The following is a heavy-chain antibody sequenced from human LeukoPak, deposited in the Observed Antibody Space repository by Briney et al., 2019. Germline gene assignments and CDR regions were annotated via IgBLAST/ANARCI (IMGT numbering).Heavy chain of an antibody. CDR1: GYSISSGYY. V-gene: IGHV4-61*01. CDR2: IYYSGST. J-gene: IGHJ6*03. Sequence: SGTLSLTCTVSGYSISSGYYWGWIRQPPGKGLEWIGYIYYSGSTNYNPSLKSRVTISVDTSENQFSLKLSSVTAADTAVYYCARAGTGYYYYMDVWGKGTTVTVSS. CDR3: ARAGTGYYYYMDV. D-gene: IGHD1-1*01.